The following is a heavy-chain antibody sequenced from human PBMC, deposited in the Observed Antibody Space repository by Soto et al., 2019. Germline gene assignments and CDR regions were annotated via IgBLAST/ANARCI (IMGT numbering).Heavy chain of an antibody. J-gene: IGHJ3*02. CDR3: ARVMENYYDSSGYTKDAFDI. CDR2: IYYSGST. CDR1: GGSISSGDYY. D-gene: IGHD3-22*01. Sequence: SETLSLTCTVSGGSISSGDYYWSWIRQPPGKGLEWIGYIYYSGSTYYNPSLKSRVTISVDTSKNQFSLKLSSVTAADTAVYYCARVMENYYDSSGYTKDAFDIWGQGTMVTVS. V-gene: IGHV4-30-4*01.